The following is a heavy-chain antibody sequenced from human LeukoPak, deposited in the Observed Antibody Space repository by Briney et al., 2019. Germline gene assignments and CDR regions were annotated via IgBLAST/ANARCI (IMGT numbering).Heavy chain of an antibody. CDR2: ISWNSGSI. CDR1: GFTFDDYA. CDR3: AKVGGYCSSTSCYRGGWFDP. J-gene: IGHJ5*02. V-gene: IGHV3-9*01. Sequence: PGGSLRLSCAASGFTFDDYAMHWVRQAPGKGLEWVSGISWNSGSIGYADSVKGRFTISRDNAKNSLYLQMNSLRAEDTALYYCAKVGGYCSSTSCYRGGWFDPWGQGTLVTVSS. D-gene: IGHD2-2*01.